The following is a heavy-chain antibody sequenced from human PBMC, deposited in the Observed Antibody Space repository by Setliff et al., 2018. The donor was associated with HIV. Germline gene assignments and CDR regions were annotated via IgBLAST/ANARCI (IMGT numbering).Heavy chain of an antibody. CDR1: GYTFTSYD. CDR3: ARPAPLLGTSPANNAFDI. Sequence: ASVKVSCKASGYTFTSYDINWVRQATGQGLEWMGWMNPNSGNTGYAQKFQGRVTMTTDESTGTAYMELSSLKDDDTAIYYCARPAPLLGTSPANNAFDIWGQGTTVTVSS. J-gene: IGHJ3*02. CDR2: MNPNSGNT. D-gene: IGHD3-10*01. V-gene: IGHV1-8*02.